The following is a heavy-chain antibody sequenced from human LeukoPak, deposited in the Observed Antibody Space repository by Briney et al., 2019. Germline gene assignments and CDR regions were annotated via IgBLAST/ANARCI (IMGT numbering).Heavy chain of an antibody. Sequence: SETLSLTCTVSGGSISSYYWSWIRQPPGKGLEWIGYIYTSGSTNYSPSLKSRVTISVDTSKNQFSLKLSSVTAADTAVYYCARSSTPGVAFDYWGQGTLVTVSS. D-gene: IGHD5/OR15-5a*01. J-gene: IGHJ4*02. CDR2: IYTSGST. V-gene: IGHV4-4*09. CDR1: GGSISSYY. CDR3: ARSSTPGVAFDY.